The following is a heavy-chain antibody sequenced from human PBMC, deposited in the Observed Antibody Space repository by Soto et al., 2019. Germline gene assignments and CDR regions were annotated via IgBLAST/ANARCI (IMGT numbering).Heavy chain of an antibody. CDR3: ARGPPYQLLYGFDP. D-gene: IGHD2-2*02. J-gene: IGHJ5*02. V-gene: IGHV4-34*01. Sequence: SETLSLTCAVYGGSFSGYYWSWIRQPPGKGLEWIGEINHSGSTNYNPSLKSRVTISVDTSKNQFSLKLSSVTAADTAVYYCARGPPYQLLYGFDPWGQGTLVTVSS. CDR2: INHSGST. CDR1: GGSFSGYY.